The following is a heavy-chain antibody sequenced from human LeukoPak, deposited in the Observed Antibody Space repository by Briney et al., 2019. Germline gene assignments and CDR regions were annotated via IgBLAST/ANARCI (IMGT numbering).Heavy chain of an antibody. CDR1: GYFISSGYW. V-gene: IGHV4-38-2*02. J-gene: IGHJ4*02. Sequence: SDTLSLTCTVSGYFISSGYWWGWIRQPPGKGLEWIGYIYNSGSTNYKPSLKSRVTISLDTSKNQFSLKLRSVTAADTAVYYCARGAYFFDYWGQGTLVTVSS. CDR2: IYNSGST. CDR3: ARGAYFFDY.